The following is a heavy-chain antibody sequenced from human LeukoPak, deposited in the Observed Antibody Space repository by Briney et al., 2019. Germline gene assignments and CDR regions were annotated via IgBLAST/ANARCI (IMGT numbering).Heavy chain of an antibody. V-gene: IGHV4-39*02. Sequence: SETLSLTCTVSGGSISSSNYYWGWIRQSPGKGLEWIGSISYSGRTHYNPSLKSRVSISVDTSNNHFSLKLASVTAADTSVLYCARLVGVTDYFDYWGQGTLVTVSS. CDR2: ISYSGRT. CDR1: GGSISSSNYY. D-gene: IGHD1-26*01. J-gene: IGHJ4*02. CDR3: ARLVGVTDYFDY.